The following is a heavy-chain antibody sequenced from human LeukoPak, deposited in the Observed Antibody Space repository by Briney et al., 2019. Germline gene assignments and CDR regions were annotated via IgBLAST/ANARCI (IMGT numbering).Heavy chain of an antibody. J-gene: IGHJ4*02. CDR2: IYPGDSVT. D-gene: IGHD5-24*01. CDR1: GYTFTSYR. CDR3: ARRGDGYNLNFDY. V-gene: IGHV5-51*01. Sequence: GESLKISCKGTGYTFTSYRIGWVRQMRGKGLEWMGIIYPGDSVTRYSPSFQGQVTISADKSTSTPYLQWSSLKASDTAMYYCARRGDGYNLNFDYWGQGTLVTVSS.